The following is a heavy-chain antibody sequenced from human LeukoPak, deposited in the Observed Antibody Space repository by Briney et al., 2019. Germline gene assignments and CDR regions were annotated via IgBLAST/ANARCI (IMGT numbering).Heavy chain of an antibody. Sequence: GGSLRLSCAASGFTFTSYSMSWVRQAPGKGLEWVSGISWNSGSIGYADSVKGRFTISRDNAKNSLYLQMNSLRAEDTALYYCAKGPYYYDSSGFVDYFDYWGQGTLVTVSS. V-gene: IGHV3-9*01. CDR1: GFTFTSYS. J-gene: IGHJ4*02. D-gene: IGHD3-22*01. CDR2: ISWNSGSI. CDR3: AKGPYYYDSSGFVDYFDY.